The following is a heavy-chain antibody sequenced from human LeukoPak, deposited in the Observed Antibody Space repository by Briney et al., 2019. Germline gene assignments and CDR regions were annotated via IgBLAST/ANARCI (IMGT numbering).Heavy chain of an antibody. J-gene: IGHJ4*02. Sequence: PGGSLRLSCAASGFTFSSYWMHWVRQAPGKGLVRVSRINSDGSSTSYADSVKGRFTISRDNAKNTLYLQMNSLRAEDTAAYYCARDEEVGASSYYFDYWGQGTLVTVSS. CDR2: INSDGSST. D-gene: IGHD1-26*01. CDR1: GFTFSSYW. V-gene: IGHV3-74*01. CDR3: ARDEEVGASSYYFDY.